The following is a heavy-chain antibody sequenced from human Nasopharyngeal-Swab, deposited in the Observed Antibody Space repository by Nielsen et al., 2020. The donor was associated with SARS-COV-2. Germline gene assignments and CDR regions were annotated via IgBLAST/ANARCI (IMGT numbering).Heavy chain of an antibody. V-gene: IGHV3-11*04. J-gene: IGHJ4*02. CDR1: GFTFSDYY. D-gene: IGHD5-12*01. CDR2: ISSSGSTI. Sequence: GESLKISCAAFGFTFSDYYMSWIRQAPGKGLEWVSYISSSGSTIYYADSVKGRFTISRDNAKNSLYLQMNSLRDEDTPVYYCARAWWLRGYFDYWGQGTLVTVSS. CDR3: ARAWWLRGYFDY.